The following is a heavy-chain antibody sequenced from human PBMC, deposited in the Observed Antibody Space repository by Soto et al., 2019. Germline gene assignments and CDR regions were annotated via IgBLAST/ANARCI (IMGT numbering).Heavy chain of an antibody. D-gene: IGHD5-18*01. CDR2: ISSASVYI. Sequence: LWWASSISSASVYIFYADSVKGRFTISRDNAKNSLYLQMNSLRAEDTAVYYFARDYVPLCGYAYGPPYYYYGMDVWRQGTTVTVSS. CDR3: ARDYVPLCGYAYGPPYYYYGMDV. V-gene: IGHV3-21*01. J-gene: IGHJ6*01.